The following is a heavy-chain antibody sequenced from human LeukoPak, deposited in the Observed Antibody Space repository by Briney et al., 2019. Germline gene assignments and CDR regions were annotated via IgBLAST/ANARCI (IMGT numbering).Heavy chain of an antibody. CDR2: IKTKTEVGTT. Sequence: GGSLRLSCAASGVTFTNAWMSWVRQAPGKGLEGVGRIKTKTEVGTTDYAAPVKGRFTISRDDSKNTLYLQMNSLKAEDTAVYYCSTDRHGSVSFDPWGQGTLVTVSS. D-gene: IGHD3-10*01. CDR3: STDRHGSVSFDP. V-gene: IGHV3-15*01. J-gene: IGHJ5*02. CDR1: GVTFTNAW.